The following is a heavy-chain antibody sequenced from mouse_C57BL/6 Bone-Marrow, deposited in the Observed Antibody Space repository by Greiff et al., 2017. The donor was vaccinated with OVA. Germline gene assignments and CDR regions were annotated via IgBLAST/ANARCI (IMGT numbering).Heavy chain of an antibody. Sequence: VQLQQSGPELVKPGASVKISCKASGYTFTDYYMNWVKQSHGKSLEWIGDINPNNGGTSYNQKFKGKATLTVDKSSSTAYMELRSLTSEDSAVYYCARSLRDSYWGQGTTRTVSS. CDR3: ARSLRDSY. CDR1: GYTFTDYY. D-gene: IGHD1-1*01. CDR2: INPNNGGT. V-gene: IGHV1-26*01. J-gene: IGHJ2*01.